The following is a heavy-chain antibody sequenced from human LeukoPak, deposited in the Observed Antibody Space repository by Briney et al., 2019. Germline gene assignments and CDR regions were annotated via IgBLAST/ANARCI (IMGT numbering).Heavy chain of an antibody. D-gene: IGHD3-10*01. CDR3: ARDRPYYYGSGSYYAPIRRGSYYMGT. J-gene: IGHJ6*03. CDR1: GGSISSYY. Sequence: SDTLSLTCTVSGGSISSYYWSWIRQPAGKGLEWIGRIYTSGSTNYNPSLKSRVTMSVDTSKNQFSLKLSSVTAADTAVYYCARDRPYYYGSGSYYAPIRRGSYYMGTWGKGPRSPSP. V-gene: IGHV4-4*07. CDR2: IYTSGST.